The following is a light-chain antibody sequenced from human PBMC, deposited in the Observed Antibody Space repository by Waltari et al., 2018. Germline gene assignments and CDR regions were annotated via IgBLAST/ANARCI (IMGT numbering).Light chain of an antibody. CDR2: DVS. V-gene: IGKV3-20*01. J-gene: IGKJ3*01. CDR3: QQYSNPPPEFT. CDR1: QGVTNNY. Sequence: IVLTQSPGTLSLSPGERATLSCRASQGVTNNYLAWYQQKPGQAPRLLIYDVSRRATGIPDRFSGSGSGTDFTLTISSLHAEDVAVYHCQQYSNPPPEFTFGPGTRVEIK.